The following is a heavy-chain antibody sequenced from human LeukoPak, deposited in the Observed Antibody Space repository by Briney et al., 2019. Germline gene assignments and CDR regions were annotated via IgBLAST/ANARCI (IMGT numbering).Heavy chain of an antibody. Sequence: PGGSLRLSCAASGFTFSSYSMNWVRQAPGEGLEWVSSISGSGGSTYYANSVKGRFTISRDNSKNTLFLQMNSLRAEDTAVYYCAKDFVTGTIPFDYWGQGTLVTVSS. V-gene: IGHV3-23*01. CDR3: AKDFVTGTIPFDY. CDR1: GFTFSSYS. J-gene: IGHJ4*02. CDR2: ISGSGGST. D-gene: IGHD1-20*01.